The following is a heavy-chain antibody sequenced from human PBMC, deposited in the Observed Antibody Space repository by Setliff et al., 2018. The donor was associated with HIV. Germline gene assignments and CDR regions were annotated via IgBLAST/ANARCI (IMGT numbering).Heavy chain of an antibody. J-gene: IGHJ4*02. CDR3: ARRDGYSYGFYFDY. Sequence: PSETLSLTCTVSGGSISSSTYYWGWIRQPPGKGLEWIGTIYYSGSTYYNPSLKSRLTISVDTSKNQSSLKLSSVTAADTAVYYCARRDGYSYGFYFDYWGQGTLVTVSS. CDR2: IYYSGST. CDR1: GGSISSSTYY. V-gene: IGHV4-39*01. D-gene: IGHD5-18*01.